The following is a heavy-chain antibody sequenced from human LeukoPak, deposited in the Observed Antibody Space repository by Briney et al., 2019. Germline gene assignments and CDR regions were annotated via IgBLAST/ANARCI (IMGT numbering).Heavy chain of an antibody. D-gene: IGHD1-26*01. CDR3: ARGGSGSYPYFDY. Sequence: SETLSLTCSVSGGSISHYYGSWIRQPAGKGLEWIGRIYNSGSTNYNPSLKSRVTMSVDTSKSQFSLKLSSVTAADTAVYYCARGGSGSYPYFDYWGQGTLVTVSS. CDR1: GGSISHYY. V-gene: IGHV4-4*07. CDR2: IYNSGST. J-gene: IGHJ4*02.